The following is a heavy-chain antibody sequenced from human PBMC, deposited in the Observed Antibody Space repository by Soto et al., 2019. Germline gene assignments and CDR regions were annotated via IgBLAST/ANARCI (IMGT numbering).Heavy chain of an antibody. V-gene: IGHV3-23*01. CDR3: ARDAISMVRGTNNWSTP. CDR2: ISGNGIAT. CDR1: GFTFSDHA. Sequence: PGGSLRLSCAASGFTFSDHAMSWVRQAPGKGLEWVSAISGNGIATYYADSVKGRFTISRDNSKNTLYLQMNRLRADDTAVYYCARDAISMVRGTNNWSTPGAREPWSPSPQ. J-gene: IGHJ5*02. D-gene: IGHD3-10*01.